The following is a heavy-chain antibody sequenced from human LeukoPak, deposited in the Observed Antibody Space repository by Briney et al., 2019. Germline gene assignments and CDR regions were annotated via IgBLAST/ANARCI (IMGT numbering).Heavy chain of an antibody. Sequence: QTGGSLRLSCAASGFTFSSYAMSWVRQAPGKGLEWVSAISGSGGNTYYADSVKGRFTISRDSSKNTLYLQMNSLRAEDTAVYYCTKVGGAGKWHGNTWPFDNWGQGTLVTVSS. CDR2: ISGSGGNT. CDR3: TKVGGAGKWHGNTWPFDN. CDR1: GFTFSSYA. D-gene: IGHD3-16*01. V-gene: IGHV3-23*01. J-gene: IGHJ4*02.